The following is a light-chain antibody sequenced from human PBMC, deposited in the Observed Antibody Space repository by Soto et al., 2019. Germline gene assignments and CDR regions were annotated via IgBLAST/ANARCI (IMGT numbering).Light chain of an antibody. Sequence: DIQMTPSPSTLSASVGDTVTITCLASQSISRWLAWYQQKPGKAPKILISDASILENGVPSRFSGTGSGTEFTLTIRNLQPDDFATYFCQQYNSFSLINCGQGKRREIK. V-gene: IGKV1-5*01. CDR2: DAS. CDR3: QQYNSFSLIN. CDR1: QSISRW. J-gene: IGKJ5*01.